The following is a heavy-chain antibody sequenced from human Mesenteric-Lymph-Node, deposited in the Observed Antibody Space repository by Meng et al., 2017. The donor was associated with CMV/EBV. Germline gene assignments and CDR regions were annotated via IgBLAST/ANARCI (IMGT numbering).Heavy chain of an antibody. J-gene: IGHJ4*02. Sequence: GESLKISCAASGFTFSSYPMHWVRQAPGKGLEWVAVISYDGRSKYNADFVKGRFTVSRDRSKNTLYLQMNSLRAEDTAVYYCARDQGYGSGSYWVYWGQGTLVTVSS. V-gene: IGHV3-30*04. D-gene: IGHD3-10*01. CDR2: ISYDGRSK. CDR1: GFTFSSYP. CDR3: ARDQGYGSGSYWVY.